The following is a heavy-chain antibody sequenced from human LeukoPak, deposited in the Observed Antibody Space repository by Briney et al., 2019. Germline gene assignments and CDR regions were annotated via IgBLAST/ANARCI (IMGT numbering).Heavy chain of an antibody. V-gene: IGHV4-39*01. J-gene: IGHJ4*02. Sequence: SETLSLTCTVSGGSISSVSYYWGWIRQPPGKGPEWIGNMYYSGSTYYNPSLKSRVTISVHTSKNQFSLKLTSVTAADTAVYYCARLSHYSDSSGYYLGSYYFDYWGQGTLVTVSS. CDR3: ARLSHYSDSSGYYLGSYYFDY. D-gene: IGHD3-22*01. CDR1: GGSISSVSYY. CDR2: MYYSGST.